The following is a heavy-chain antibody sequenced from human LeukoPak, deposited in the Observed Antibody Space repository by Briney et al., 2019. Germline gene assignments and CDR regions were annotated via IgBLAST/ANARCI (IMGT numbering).Heavy chain of an antibody. Sequence: SETLSLTCTVSGGSSSSYYWSWIRQPPGKGLEWIGYIYYSGTTYYNPSLKSRVTISVDGSKNQFSLKLTSVTAADTAVYYCASREYSGHNDYWGQGTLVTVSS. CDR3: ASREYSGHNDY. CDR2: IYYSGTT. V-gene: IGHV4-59*12. D-gene: IGHD5-12*01. CDR1: GGSSSSYY. J-gene: IGHJ4*02.